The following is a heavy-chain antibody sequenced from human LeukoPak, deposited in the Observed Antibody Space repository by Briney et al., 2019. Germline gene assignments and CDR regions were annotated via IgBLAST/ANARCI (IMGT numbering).Heavy chain of an antibody. J-gene: IGHJ4*02. V-gene: IGHV4-39*07. CDR2: IYFSGSS. Sequence: PSETLSLTCTASGGSISSSSYYWGWIRQPPGKGLEWIGSIYFSGSSYYNPSLKSRVTISVDTSKNQFSLNLSSLTAADTAVYYCARDRYSGTYWGYFDYWGQGTLVTVSS. CDR3: ARDRYSGTYWGYFDY. CDR1: GGSISSSSYY. D-gene: IGHD1-26*01.